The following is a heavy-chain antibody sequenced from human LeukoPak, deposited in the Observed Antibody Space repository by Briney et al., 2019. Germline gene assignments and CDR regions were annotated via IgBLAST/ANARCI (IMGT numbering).Heavy chain of an antibody. CDR1: GFIFSSHW. J-gene: IGHJ4*02. D-gene: IGHD2-15*01. CDR2: VKQDGSEK. V-gene: IGHV3-7*01. CDR3: ARSLWPEDY. Sequence: GGSLRLSCAASGFIFSSHWMSWVRQAPGKGLEWVANVKQDGSEKNYVDSVKGRFTISRDNAKNSLFLQMNSLRAEDTAIYYCARSLWPEDYWGQGTLVTVSS.